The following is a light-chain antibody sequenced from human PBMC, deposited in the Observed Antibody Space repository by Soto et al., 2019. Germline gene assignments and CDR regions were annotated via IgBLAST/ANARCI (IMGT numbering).Light chain of an antibody. V-gene: IGKV3D-15*01. CDR2: GAY. CDR3: QHNNYCWT. Sequence: EMIMTHSPSTLAVSPCERATMSCRARPRISCSLAWHQQTPGQPTRLLNKGAYTRATGIPTRFSGSGSGTEFTPTINSLQSKDFAVYYCQHNNYCWTVGQGTQV. J-gene: IGKJ1*01. CDR1: PRISCS.